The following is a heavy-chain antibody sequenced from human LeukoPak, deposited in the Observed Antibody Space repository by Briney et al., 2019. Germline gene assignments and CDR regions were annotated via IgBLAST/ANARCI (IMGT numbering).Heavy chain of an antibody. Sequence: PGGSLRLSCAASGFTFNSYAMSWVRQAPGKGLEWVSAISGSGGSTYYADSVTGRFTISRDNSKNTLYLQMNSLRAEDTAVYYCAKDRPRWLQSPLFDYWGQGTLVTVSS. CDR1: GFTFNSYA. J-gene: IGHJ4*02. V-gene: IGHV3-23*01. CDR3: AKDRPRWLQSPLFDY. CDR2: ISGSGGST. D-gene: IGHD5-24*01.